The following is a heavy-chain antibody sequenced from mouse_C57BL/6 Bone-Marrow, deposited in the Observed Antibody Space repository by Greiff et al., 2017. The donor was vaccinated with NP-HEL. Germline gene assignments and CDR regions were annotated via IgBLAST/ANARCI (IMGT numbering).Heavy chain of an antibody. CDR3: ARYACGSGAMDY. J-gene: IGHJ4*01. Sequence: QVQLQQPGAELVMPGASVKLSCKASGYTFTSYWMHWVKQRPGQGLEWIGEIDPTDSYTNYNQKFKGKSTLTVDKSSSTAYMHLSSLTSEDSAVYSCARYACGSGAMDYWGQGTSVTVSS. CDR1: GYTFTSYW. V-gene: IGHV1-69*01. CDR2: IDPTDSYT. D-gene: IGHD1-1*02.